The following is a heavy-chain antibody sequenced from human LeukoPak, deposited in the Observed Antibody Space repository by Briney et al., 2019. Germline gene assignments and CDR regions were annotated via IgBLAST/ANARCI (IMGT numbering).Heavy chain of an antibody. CDR2: MNPNSGNT. J-gene: IGHJ4*02. Sequence: ASVKVSCKASGYTFTSYDINWVRQATGQGLEWMGWMNPNSGNTGYAQKFQGRVTMTRNTSISTAYMELSSLRSEDTAVYYCARGHNYYDSSGYYYPSDYWGQGTLVTVSS. D-gene: IGHD3-22*01. CDR3: ARGHNYYDSSGYYYPSDY. V-gene: IGHV1-8*01. CDR1: GYTFTSYD.